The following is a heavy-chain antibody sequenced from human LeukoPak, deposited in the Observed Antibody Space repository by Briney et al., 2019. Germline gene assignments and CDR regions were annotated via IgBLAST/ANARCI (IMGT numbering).Heavy chain of an antibody. V-gene: IGHV4-61*02. CDR3: ARDGYDPRDAFDI. J-gene: IGHJ3*02. D-gene: IGHD1-14*01. Sequence: PSETLSLTCTVSGGSISSGSYYWSWIRQPAGKGLEWIGRIYTSGSTNYNPSLKSRVTISVDTSKNQFSLKLSSVTAADTAVYCCARDGYDPRDAFDIWGQGTMVTVSS. CDR2: IYTSGST. CDR1: GGSISSGSYY.